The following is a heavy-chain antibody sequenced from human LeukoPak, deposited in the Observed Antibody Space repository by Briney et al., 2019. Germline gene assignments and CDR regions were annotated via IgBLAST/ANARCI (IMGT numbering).Heavy chain of an antibody. J-gene: IGHJ4*02. V-gene: IGHV3-7*01. CDR1: EFTFTSYW. D-gene: IGHD3-3*01. CDR3: ARLRVGYLDY. Sequence: PGGSLRLSCAPSEFTFTSYWMTWVRQAPGKGLEWVATIKQDGSEKYYVDSVEGRSTISRDNAKNSLYLQMNSLRAEDTAVYYCARLRVGYLDYWGQGTLVTVSS. CDR2: IKQDGSEK.